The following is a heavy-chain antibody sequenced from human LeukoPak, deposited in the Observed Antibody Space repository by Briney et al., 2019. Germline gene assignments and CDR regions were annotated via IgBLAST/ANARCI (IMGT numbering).Heavy chain of an antibody. J-gene: IGHJ4*02. CDR1: GFTFSSHS. V-gene: IGHV3-21*01. Sequence: PGGSLRLSCAPSGFTFSSHSMNWVRQAPGKGLEWVSSISSSSSYIYYADSVKGRFTISRDNAKNSLYLQMNSLRAEDTAVYYCARPTDSRGYYGFDYWGQGTLVTVSS. D-gene: IGHD3-22*01. CDR2: ISSSSSYI. CDR3: ARPTDSRGYYGFDY.